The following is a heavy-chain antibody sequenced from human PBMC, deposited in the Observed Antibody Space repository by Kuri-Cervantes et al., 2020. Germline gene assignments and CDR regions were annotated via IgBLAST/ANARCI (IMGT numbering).Heavy chain of an antibody. CDR1: GYTFTSYD. D-gene: IGHD4-17*01. CDR2: MNPNSGGT. Sequence: ASVKVSCKASGYTFTSYDINWVRQATGQGLEWMGWMNPNSGGTNYAQKFQGWVTMTRDTSIGTAYMELSRLRSDDTAVYYCARGELDYGDPNFDYWGQGTLVTVSS. V-gene: IGHV1-2*04. J-gene: IGHJ4*02. CDR3: ARGELDYGDPNFDY.